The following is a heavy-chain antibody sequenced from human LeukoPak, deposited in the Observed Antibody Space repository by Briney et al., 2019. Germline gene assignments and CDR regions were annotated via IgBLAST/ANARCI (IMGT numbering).Heavy chain of an antibody. CDR2: IKQDGSEK. D-gene: IGHD6-13*01. J-gene: IGHJ4*02. Sequence: PGGSLRLSCAASGITFSSYWMSWVRQAPGKGLEWVANIKQDGSEKYYVDSVKGRFTISRDNAKNSLYLQMNSLRAEDTAVYYCARVGIAADYYFDYWGQGTLVTVSS. V-gene: IGHV3-7*01. CDR1: GITFSSYW. CDR3: ARVGIAADYYFDY.